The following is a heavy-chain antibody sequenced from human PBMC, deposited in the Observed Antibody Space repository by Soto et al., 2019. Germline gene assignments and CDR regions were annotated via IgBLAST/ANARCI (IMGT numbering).Heavy chain of an antibody. J-gene: IGHJ5*02. CDR3: ARHGAYQLLSSWFDP. CDR1: GGSISSSSYY. CDR2: IYYSGST. D-gene: IGHD2-2*01. Sequence: QLQLQESGPGLVKPSETLSLTCTVSGGSISSSSYYWGWIRQPPGKGLEWIGSIYYSGSTYYNPSLKSRVTISVDTSKNQFSLKLSSVTAADTAVYYCARHGAYQLLSSWFDPWGQGTLVTVSS. V-gene: IGHV4-39*01.